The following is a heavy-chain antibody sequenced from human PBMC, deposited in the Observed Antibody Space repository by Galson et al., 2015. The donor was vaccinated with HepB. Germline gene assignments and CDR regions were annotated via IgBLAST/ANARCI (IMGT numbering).Heavy chain of an antibody. CDR2: IWYDGSKE. Sequence: SLRLSCAASGFTFSRFGMHWVRQAPGKGLEWVAVIWYDGSKEEYADSVKGRFTISRDNSDNSLYLQMNNLRAEDTAVYYCARDPSSMATAGRADYWGQGTLVTVAS. V-gene: IGHV3-33*01. CDR1: GFTFSRFG. D-gene: IGHD6-13*01. CDR3: ARDPSSMATAGRADY. J-gene: IGHJ4*02.